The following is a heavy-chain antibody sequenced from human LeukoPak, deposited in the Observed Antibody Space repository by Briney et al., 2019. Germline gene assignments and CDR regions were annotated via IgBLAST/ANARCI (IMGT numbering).Heavy chain of an antibody. CDR1: GFTFSNYN. J-gene: IGHJ6*03. D-gene: IGHD6-13*01. Sequence: GGSLRLSCAASGFTFSNYNMNWVRQAPGKGLEWVSSISSSSSYIYYADSVKGRFTISRDNAKNSLYLQMNSLRAGDTAVYYCARTFGGTWYSYYYYYMDVWGKGTTVTISS. CDR3: ARTFGGTWYSYYYYYMDV. CDR2: ISSSSSYI. V-gene: IGHV3-21*01.